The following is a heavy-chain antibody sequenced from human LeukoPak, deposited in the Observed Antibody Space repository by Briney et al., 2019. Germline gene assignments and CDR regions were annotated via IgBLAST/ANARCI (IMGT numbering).Heavy chain of an antibody. V-gene: IGHV3-21*01. J-gene: IGHJ4*02. Sequence: GGSLRLSCAASGFTFNSYSMNWVRQAPGKGLEWVSSISSGSSYIFYADSVKGRFTISRDSSKNTLYLQMNSLRAEDTAVYFCARGGGSTQFDYWGQGTLVTVSS. CDR3: ARGGGSTQFDY. CDR1: GFTFNSYS. CDR2: ISSGSSYI. D-gene: IGHD3-16*01.